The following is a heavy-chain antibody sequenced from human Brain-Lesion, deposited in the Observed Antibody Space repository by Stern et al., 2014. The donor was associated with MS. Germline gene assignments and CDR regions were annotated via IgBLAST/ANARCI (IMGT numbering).Heavy chain of an antibody. CDR3: ARGRVVPGFQYYATDV. CDR1: GGSISSGGYY. V-gene: IGHV4-61*02. CDR2: IFNSGST. J-gene: IGHJ6*02. Sequence: QVQLQESGPGLVKPSQTLSLSCTVSGGSISSGGYYWSWIRQPAGKGLEWIGRIFNSGSTTHTPPPKSRVPISIDTSKTQFSLRLNSMTAADTAVYYCARGRVVPGFQYYATDVWGQGTTVIVSS. D-gene: IGHD2-2*01.